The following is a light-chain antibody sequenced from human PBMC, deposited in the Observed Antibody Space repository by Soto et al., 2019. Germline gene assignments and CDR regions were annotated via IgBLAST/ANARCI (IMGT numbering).Light chain of an antibody. CDR1: QSVTSTY. V-gene: IGKV3-20*01. J-gene: IGKJ5*01. CDR2: GAS. CDR3: QHYAGSPL. Sequence: IVLTQSPDTLSLSPGERATLSCRASQSVTSTYLAWYQQKSGQAPRVLIYGASNRATGIPDRFSGSGSGEDFTLTISRLEPEDFAVYYCQHYAGSPLFGQGTRLEIK.